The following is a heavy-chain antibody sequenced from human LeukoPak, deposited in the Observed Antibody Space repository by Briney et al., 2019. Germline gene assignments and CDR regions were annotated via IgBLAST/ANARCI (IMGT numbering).Heavy chain of an antibody. CDR3: ARAVLGGPTVYYNYYHMDV. CDR2: INPSGGST. V-gene: IGHV1-46*01. D-gene: IGHD1-26*01. CDR1: GYTFTSYY. Sequence: ASVKVSCKASGYTFTSYYMHWVRQAPGQGLEWMGIINPSGGSTSYAQKFQDRVTMTRDMSTSTAYMELRSLRSDDTAVYFCARAVLGGPTVYYNYYHMDVWGKGTTVTVSS. J-gene: IGHJ6*03.